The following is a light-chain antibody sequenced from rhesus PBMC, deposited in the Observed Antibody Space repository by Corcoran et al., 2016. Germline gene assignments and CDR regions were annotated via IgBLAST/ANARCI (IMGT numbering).Light chain of an antibody. CDR1: QSIGSN. V-gene: IGKV1-59*02. CDR3: QKCDSAPYS. CDR2: AAS. J-gene: IGKJ2*01. Sequence: AIQMTQSPSSLSASVGDTVTITCRASQSIGSNLSWYQVKPGKVPKLLIYAASTLHSGVPSRFSGSGSGTDFPRAISSLQPDDVATYYCQKCDSAPYSFGQGTKVEI.